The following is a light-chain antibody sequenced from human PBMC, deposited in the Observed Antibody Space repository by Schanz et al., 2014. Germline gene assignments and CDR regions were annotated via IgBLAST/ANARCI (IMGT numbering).Light chain of an antibody. V-gene: IGKV4-1*01. J-gene: IGKJ3*01. Sequence: DIVMTQSPDSLAVSLGERATIHCKSSQSVLYTSNNKNYLAWYQHKPGQPPKLLIYWASTRESGVPDRFSGSGSGTDFTLTISSLQAEDVAVYYCQQYYSNPFTFGPGTKVDIK. CDR3: QQYYSNPFT. CDR2: WAS. CDR1: QSVLYTSNNKNY.